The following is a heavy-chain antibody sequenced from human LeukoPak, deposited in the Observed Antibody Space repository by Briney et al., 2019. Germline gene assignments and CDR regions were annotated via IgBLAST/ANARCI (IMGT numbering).Heavy chain of an antibody. Sequence: TSETLSLTCTVSGGSISSGGYYWSWIRQHPGKGLEWIGYIYYSGSTNYNPSLKSRVTISVDTSKNQFSLKLSSVTAADTAVYYCARDGELYDSSGYVIWFDPWGQGTLVTVSS. J-gene: IGHJ5*02. CDR3: ARDGELYDSSGYVIWFDP. CDR2: IYYSGST. CDR1: GGSISSGGYY. V-gene: IGHV4-31*03. D-gene: IGHD3-22*01.